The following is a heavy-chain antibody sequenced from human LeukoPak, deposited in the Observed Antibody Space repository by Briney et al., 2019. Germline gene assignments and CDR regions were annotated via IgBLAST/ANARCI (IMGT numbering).Heavy chain of an antibody. CDR3: ARGGSSGWYPLPPRYYYGMDV. J-gene: IGHJ6*02. D-gene: IGHD6-19*01. CDR1: GFTFSSYS. CDR2: ISSSSYI. Sequence: GGSLRLSCAASGFTFSSYSMNWVRQAPGKGLEWVSSISSSSYIYYADSVKGRFTISRDNAKNSLYLQMNSLRAEDTAVYYCARGGSSGWYPLPPRYYYGMDVWGQGTTVTVSS. V-gene: IGHV3-21*01.